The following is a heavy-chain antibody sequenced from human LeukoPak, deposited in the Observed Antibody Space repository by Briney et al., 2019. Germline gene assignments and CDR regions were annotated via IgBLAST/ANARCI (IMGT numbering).Heavy chain of an antibody. CDR3: ARQRVNWGLVNDY. D-gene: IGHD7-27*01. CDR2: IYPGDSDI. V-gene: IGHV5-51*01. Sequence: GESLKISCKGSGYSFTTYWIGWVRQMPGKGLEWMGIIYPGDSDIRYSPSFQGQVTISADKSISTAYLQWSSLKASDTAMYFCARQRVNWGLVNDYWGQGTLVTVSS. J-gene: IGHJ4*02. CDR1: GYSFTTYW.